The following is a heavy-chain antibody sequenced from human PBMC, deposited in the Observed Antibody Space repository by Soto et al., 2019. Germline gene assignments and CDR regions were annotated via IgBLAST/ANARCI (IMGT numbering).Heavy chain of an antibody. CDR3: ARHTYGWHYYDY. J-gene: IGHJ4*02. Sequence: PRLSCAASGFNFRDHYMNWIRQAPRQGLERGSYISGSCRYTNFAESVKGRLTLSRYNAKNSLYLHMNSLRAEDTAVYYCARHTYGWHYYDYWGQGSPVTVSS. D-gene: IGHD6-19*01. V-gene: IGHV3-11*03. CDR1: GFNFRDHY. CDR2: ISGSCRYT.